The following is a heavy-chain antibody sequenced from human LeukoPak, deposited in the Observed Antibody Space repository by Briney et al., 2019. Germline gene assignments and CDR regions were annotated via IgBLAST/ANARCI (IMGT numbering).Heavy chain of an antibody. J-gene: IGHJ6*03. CDR3: ARDREYSGWYQGGSDYYYYMDV. CDR2: IIPIFGTA. V-gene: IGHV1-69*13. CDR1: GGTFSSYA. Sequence: SVKVSCKASGGTFSSYAISWVRQAPGQGLEWMGGIIPIFGTANYAQKFQGRVTITADESTSTAYMELSSLRSEDTAVYYCARDREYSGWYQGGSDYYYYMDVWGKGTTVTISS. D-gene: IGHD6-19*01.